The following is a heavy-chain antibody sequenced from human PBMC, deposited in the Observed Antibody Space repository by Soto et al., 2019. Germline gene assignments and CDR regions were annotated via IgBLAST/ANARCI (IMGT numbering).Heavy chain of an antibody. V-gene: IGHV3-21*01. Sequence: PGGSLSLSCAASGFTFSSYSMNWVRQAPGKGLEWVSSISSSSSYIYYADSVKGRFTISRDNAKNSLYLQMNSLRAEDTAVYYCARDNSSSSLDPWGQGTLVTVSS. CDR1: GFTFSSYS. CDR2: ISSSSSYI. D-gene: IGHD6-6*01. J-gene: IGHJ5*02. CDR3: ARDNSSSSLDP.